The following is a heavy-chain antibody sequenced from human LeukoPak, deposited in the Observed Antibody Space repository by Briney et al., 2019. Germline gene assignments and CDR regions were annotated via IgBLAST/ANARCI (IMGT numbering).Heavy chain of an antibody. V-gene: IGHV3-21*04. CDR1: GFTFSTYN. CDR3: ANLGIAASHTGNDAFDI. CDR2: ITSSSSYT. Sequence: GGSLRLSCAASGFTFSTYNMNWVRQAPGKGLEWVSSITSSSSYTFYADSVKGRFTISRDNAKNSLYLQMNSLRAEDTAVYYCANLGIAASHTGNDAFDIWGQGTMVTVSS. D-gene: IGHD6-13*01. J-gene: IGHJ3*02.